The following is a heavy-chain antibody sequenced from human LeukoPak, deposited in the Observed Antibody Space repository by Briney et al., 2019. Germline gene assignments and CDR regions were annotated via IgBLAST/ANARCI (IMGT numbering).Heavy chain of an antibody. D-gene: IGHD3-16*02. CDR1: GGSFSGYY. CDR3: ARDGGRYNALDI. Sequence: SETLSLTCAVYGGSFSGYYWSWIRQPPGKGLEWIGEINHSGSTNYNPSLKSRVTISVDTSKNQFSLRLSSVTAADTAVYYCARDGGRYNALDIWGQGTMVTVSS. CDR2: INHSGST. J-gene: IGHJ3*02. V-gene: IGHV4-34*01.